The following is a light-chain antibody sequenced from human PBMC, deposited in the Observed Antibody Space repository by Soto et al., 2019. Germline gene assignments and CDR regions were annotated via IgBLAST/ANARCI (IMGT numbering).Light chain of an antibody. J-gene: IGKJ1*01. CDR3: LQDYTYPWT. V-gene: IGKV1-5*03. Sequence: DIQMTQSPSTLSASVGERVSITCRASQSISTWLAWYQQKPGKAPKLLIYKASTLESGVPSRFSGSRSGTEFTLTISNLQPEDFASYYCLQDYTYPWTFGQGTKVDIK. CDR1: QSISTW. CDR2: KAS.